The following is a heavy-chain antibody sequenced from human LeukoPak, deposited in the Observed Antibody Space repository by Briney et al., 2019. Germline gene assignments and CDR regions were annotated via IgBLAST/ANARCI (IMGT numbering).Heavy chain of an antibody. V-gene: IGHV3-53*01. J-gene: IGHJ4*02. CDR3: ARGVEPLAANTLAY. D-gene: IGHD1-14*01. CDR2: LYSDGNT. CDR1: GFTVITND. Sequence: GGSMRLSCAASGFTVITNDMTWVRQAPGKGLEWVSVLYSDGNTKYADSVQGRFTISRDNSKNTLYLEMNSLSPDDTAVYYCARGVEPLAANTLAYWGQGTLVTVSS.